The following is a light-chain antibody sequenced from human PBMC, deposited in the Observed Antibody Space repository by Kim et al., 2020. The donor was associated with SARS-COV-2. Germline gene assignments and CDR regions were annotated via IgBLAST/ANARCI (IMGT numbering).Light chain of an antibody. V-gene: IGKV1-33*01. J-gene: IGKJ5*01. CDR2: GAY. CDR1: QDISNY. Sequence: DIQMTQSPSSLSASVGDRVTMTCRASQDISNYLNWYQQKPGKAPKLLIYGAYNLETGVPSRFSGRRSVTDYTFTISSLQPEDIATYYCQQYENLPLTFGQGTRLEIK. CDR3: QQYENLPLT.